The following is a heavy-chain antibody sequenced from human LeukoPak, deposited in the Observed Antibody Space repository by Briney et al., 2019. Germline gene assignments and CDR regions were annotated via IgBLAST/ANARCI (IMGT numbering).Heavy chain of an antibody. D-gene: IGHD3-22*01. Sequence: PGGSLRLSCAASEFTVSSNHMNWVRQAPGKGLEWVSVTYSGGNTYYADSVKSRFTISRDNSENTLYLQMNSLRAEDTAVYYCARSYYDSTGYYIAILDYWGQGALVTVSS. J-gene: IGHJ4*02. CDR1: EFTVSSNH. CDR3: ARSYYDSTGYYIAILDY. CDR2: TYSGGNT. V-gene: IGHV3-66*01.